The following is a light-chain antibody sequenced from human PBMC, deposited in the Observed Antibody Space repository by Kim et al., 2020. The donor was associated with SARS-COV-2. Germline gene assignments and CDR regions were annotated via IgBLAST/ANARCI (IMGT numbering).Light chain of an antibody. J-gene: IGLJ2*01. CDR1: KLGAKY. V-gene: IGLV3-1*01. CDR3: QAWDSSTVV. CDR2: QDS. Sequence: VSPGQTASITCSGDKLGAKYSCWYQQKPGQSPVLVIYQDSKRPSGIPARFSGSNSGNTATLTISGTQAMDEADYYCQAWDSSTVVFGGGTQLTVL.